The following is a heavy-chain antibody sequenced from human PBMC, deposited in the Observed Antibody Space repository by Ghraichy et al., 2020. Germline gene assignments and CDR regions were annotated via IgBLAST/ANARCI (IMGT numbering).Heavy chain of an antibody. J-gene: IGHJ6*02. CDR2: ISYDGSNK. V-gene: IGHV3-30*04. CDR1: GFTFSSYA. D-gene: IGHD3-3*01. CDR3: ARDLKGITIFGVVIPAYYGMDV. Sequence: GGSLRLSCAASGFTFSSYAMHWVRQAPGKGLEWVAVISYDGSNKYYADSVKGRFTISRDNSKNTLYLQMNSLRAEDTAVYYCARDLKGITIFGVVIPAYYGMDVWGQGTTVTVSS.